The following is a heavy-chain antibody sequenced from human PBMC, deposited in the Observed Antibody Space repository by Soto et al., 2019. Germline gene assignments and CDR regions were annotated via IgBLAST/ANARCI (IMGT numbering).Heavy chain of an antibody. D-gene: IGHD4-17*01. CDR2: IYYSGST. Sequence: PSETLSLTCTVSGGSVSSGSYYWSWIRQPPGKGLEWIGYIYYSGSTNYNPSLKSRVTISVDTSKNQFSLKLSSVTAADTAVYYRARNTVTKGGDYWGQGTLVTVSS. CDR3: ARNTVTKGGDY. CDR1: GGSVSSGSYY. V-gene: IGHV4-61*01. J-gene: IGHJ4*02.